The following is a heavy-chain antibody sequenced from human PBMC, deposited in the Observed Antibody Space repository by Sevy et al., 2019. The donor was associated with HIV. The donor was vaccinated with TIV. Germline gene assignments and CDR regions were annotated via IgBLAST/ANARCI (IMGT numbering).Heavy chain of an antibody. CDR2: IWCDGSSK. V-gene: IGHV3-33*01. J-gene: IGHJ4*02. CDR3: ATNMVHAGAYDSYFNF. CDR1: QFNFDTYA. Sequence: GGSLRLSCVASQFNFDTYAIHWVRQAPGKGLEWVAMIWCDGSSKDYAESVKGRFAISRDNSQNTAFRQMNSLRAEDTGVYYCATNMVHAGAYDSYFNFWGQGSLVTVSS. D-gene: IGHD3-10*01.